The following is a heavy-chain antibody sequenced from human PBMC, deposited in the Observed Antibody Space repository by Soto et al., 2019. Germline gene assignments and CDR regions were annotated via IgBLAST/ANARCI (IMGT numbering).Heavy chain of an antibody. CDR1: VASLSRYY. V-gene: IGHV4-4*07. J-gene: IGHJ5*02. Sequence: LSLTFNVSVASLSRYYWSWIRQPPGNGLEWIGLIYATGDTDYNPSLKSRISMSVDMSKKQFSLTLRSVTAADTAIYYCVRDGTKNLRDRFEPWGRGILVTVYS. D-gene: IGHD1-26*01. CDR2: IYATGDT. CDR3: VRDGTKNLRDRFEP.